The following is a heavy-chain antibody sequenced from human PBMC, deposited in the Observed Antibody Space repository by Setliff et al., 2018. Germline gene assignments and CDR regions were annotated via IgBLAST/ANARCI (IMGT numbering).Heavy chain of an antibody. CDR3: ARGPGAATGEGFDI. Sequence: PSETLSLTCTVSGGSISGYYWTRIRQPAGKGLEWIGRMYGNSNYNPSLKSRVTMSIDTSKNKFSLKLSSVTAADTAVYYCARGPGAATGEGFDIWGQGTMVTVSS. CDR2: MYGNS. V-gene: IGHV4-4*07. D-gene: IGHD7-27*01. J-gene: IGHJ3*02. CDR1: GGSISGYY.